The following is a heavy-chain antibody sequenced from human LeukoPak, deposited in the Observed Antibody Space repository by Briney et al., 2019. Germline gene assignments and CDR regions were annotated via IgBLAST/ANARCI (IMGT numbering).Heavy chain of an antibody. Sequence: GGSLRLSCAASGFTFSSYGMHWVRQAPGKGLEWVAVIWYDGSNKYYADSVKGRFTISRDNSKNTLYLQMNSLRVEDTAVYYCAKREWELPQYHWFDAWGQEPWSPSPQ. D-gene: IGHD1-26*01. J-gene: IGHJ5*01. V-gene: IGHV3-33*06. CDR2: IWYDGSNK. CDR3: AKREWELPQYHWFDA. CDR1: GFTFSSYG.